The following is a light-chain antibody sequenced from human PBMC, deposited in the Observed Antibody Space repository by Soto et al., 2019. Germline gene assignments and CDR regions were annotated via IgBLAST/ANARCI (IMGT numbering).Light chain of an antibody. Sequence: EVVMTQSPATLSVSPGERATLSCRASQSISSNLAWYQQKAGQAPRLLMYGASTRATGVPARFSGSGSGTEFTLTISSLQSEDFAIYYCQQYGSSPTFGGGTKVEIK. CDR1: QSISSN. CDR2: GAS. V-gene: IGKV3-15*01. J-gene: IGKJ4*01. CDR3: QQYGSSPT.